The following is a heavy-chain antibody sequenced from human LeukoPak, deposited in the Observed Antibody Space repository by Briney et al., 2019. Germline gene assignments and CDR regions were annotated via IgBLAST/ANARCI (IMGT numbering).Heavy chain of an antibody. CDR1: GGSISSYY. Sequence: KASETLSLTCTVSGGSISSYYWNWIRQPAGKGLEWIGRIYNSGTTNYNPSLKSRVTMSEDTSKNQFFLKLSSLTAADTAVYYCARSGTSNPFDYWGQGTLVTVCS. CDR3: ARSGTSNPFDY. V-gene: IGHV4-4*07. D-gene: IGHD1-14*01. J-gene: IGHJ4*02. CDR2: IYNSGTT.